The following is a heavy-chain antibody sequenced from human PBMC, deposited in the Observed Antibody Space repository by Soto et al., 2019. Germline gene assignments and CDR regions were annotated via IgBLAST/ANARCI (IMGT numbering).Heavy chain of an antibody. CDR3: ARTHKSIAVWAFDI. CDR1: GFTFSDYG. J-gene: IGHJ3*02. Sequence: QVQLVESGGGVVQPRRSLRLSCAASGFTFSDYGMHWVRQAPGKGLEWVAVIWYDGSNEYYADSVKGRFTVSRDSSKNIVYLQMNSLRAEDTAVYYCARTHKSIAVWAFDIWGQGTMVTVSS. D-gene: IGHD6-19*01. CDR2: IWYDGSNE. V-gene: IGHV3-33*01.